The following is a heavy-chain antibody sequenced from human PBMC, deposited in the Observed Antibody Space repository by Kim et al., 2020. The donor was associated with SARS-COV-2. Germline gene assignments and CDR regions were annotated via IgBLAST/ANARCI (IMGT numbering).Heavy chain of an antibody. CDR3: ARGYNIYPDY. D-gene: IGHD5-12*01. CDR2: ST. J-gene: IGHJ4*02. Sequence: STSYADSVKGRFTISRDNAKNSLYLQMNSLRAEDTALYHCARGYNIYPDYWGQGTLVTVSS. V-gene: IGHV3-20*01.